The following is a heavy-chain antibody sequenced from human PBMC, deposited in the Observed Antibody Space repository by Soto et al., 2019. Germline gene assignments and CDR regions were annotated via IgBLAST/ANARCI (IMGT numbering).Heavy chain of an antibody. CDR2: IYYTGST. Sequence: PSVTLRHPRTVSGGTISNYYWSWFLQPPGKGLEWIGYIYYTGSTSYNPSLKSRVTISVDTSKNQFSLKLSSVTAADTAVYYCARDLRRLGVLYPWGQGTLVTVSS. D-gene: IGHD3-16*01. V-gene: IGHV4-59*01. J-gene: IGHJ5*02. CDR1: GGTISNYY. CDR3: ARDLRRLGVLYP.